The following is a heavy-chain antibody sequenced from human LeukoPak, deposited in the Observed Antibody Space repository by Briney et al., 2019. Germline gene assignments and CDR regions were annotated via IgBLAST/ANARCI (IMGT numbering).Heavy chain of an antibody. J-gene: IGHJ6*03. D-gene: IGHD2/OR15-2a*01. CDR1: GGSISSGGYY. V-gene: IGHV4-31*03. Sequence: SQTLSLTCTVSGGSISSGGYYWSWIRQHPGKGLEWIGYIYYSGSTYYNPSLKSRVTISVDRSKNQFSLKLSSVTAADTAVYYCARVPLLPGLYYYYYMDVWGKGTTVTVSS. CDR3: ARVPLLPGLYYYYYMDV. CDR2: IYYSGST.